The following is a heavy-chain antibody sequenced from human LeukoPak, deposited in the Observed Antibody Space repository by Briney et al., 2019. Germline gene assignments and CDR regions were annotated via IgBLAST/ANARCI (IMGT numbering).Heavy chain of an antibody. CDR1: GFTFSSYW. D-gene: IGHD3-22*01. CDR3: ARVVGSGSFDY. Sequence: GGSLRLSCAASGFTFSSYWMHWVRQAPGKGLVWVSRINSDGSSTSYADSVKGRFTISRDNAKNTLYLQMNSLRAEDTAVYYCARVVGSGSFDYWGQGTLVTVSS. V-gene: IGHV3-74*01. CDR2: INSDGSST. J-gene: IGHJ4*02.